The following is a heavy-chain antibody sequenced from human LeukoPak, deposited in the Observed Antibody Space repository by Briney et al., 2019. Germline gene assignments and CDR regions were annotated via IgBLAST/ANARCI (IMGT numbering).Heavy chain of an antibody. V-gene: IGHV4-34*01. J-gene: IGHJ4*02. CDR2: INHSGST. D-gene: IGHD6-19*01. CDR1: GGSFSGYY. Sequence: SETLSLTCAVYGGSFSGYYWSWIRQRPGKGLEWIGEINHSGSTNYNPSLKSRVTISVDTSKNQFSLNLSSVTAAATAVYYCARGRVELWNPYSSGWSGLPNFSYWGQGTLVTVSS. CDR3: ARGRVELWNPYSSGWSGLPNFSY.